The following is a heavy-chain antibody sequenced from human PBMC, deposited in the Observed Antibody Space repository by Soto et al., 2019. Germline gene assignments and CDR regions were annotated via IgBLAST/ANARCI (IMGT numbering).Heavy chain of an antibody. CDR1: GGSISSSFY. Sequence: QLQLQESGPGLVKPSETLSLSCTVSGGSISSSFYWGWVRQPPWKALEWIGSIYGTGNTYYNPSLKGRVTISADTSKNQFFLNLISVTAAETAVYYCRSSSRYSTDVWGQGATVTVSS. D-gene: IGHD6-19*01. V-gene: IGHV4-39*01. CDR2: IYGTGNT. CDR3: RSSSRYSTDV. J-gene: IGHJ6*02.